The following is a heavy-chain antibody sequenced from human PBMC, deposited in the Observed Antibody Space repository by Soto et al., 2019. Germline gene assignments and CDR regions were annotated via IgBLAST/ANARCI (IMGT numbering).Heavy chain of an antibody. V-gene: IGHV5-51*01. J-gene: IGHJ6*02. D-gene: IGHD2-2*01. CDR1: GYSFTSYW. CDR3: ARLSDIVVVPAAIHYYYYGMDV. Sequence: RGESLKISCKGSGYSFTSYWIGWVRQMPGKGLEWMGIIYPGDSDTRYSPSFQGQVTISADKSISTAYLQWSSLKASDTAMYYCARLSDIVVVPAAIHYYYYGMDVWGQGTTVTVSS. CDR2: IYPGDSDT.